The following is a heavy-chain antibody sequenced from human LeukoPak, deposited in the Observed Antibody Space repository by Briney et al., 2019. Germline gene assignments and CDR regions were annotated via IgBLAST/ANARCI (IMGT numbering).Heavy chain of an antibody. CDR1: GGTFSSYA. Sequence: GASVKVSCKASGGTFSSYAISWVRQAPGQGLEWMGGIIPIFGTANYAQKFQGRVTITADKSTSTAYMELSSLRSEDTAVYYCARASKAYYYDSSGYRLGPRYFDYWGQGTLVTVSS. V-gene: IGHV1-69*06. CDR3: ARASKAYYYDSSGYRLGPRYFDY. D-gene: IGHD3-22*01. J-gene: IGHJ4*02. CDR2: IIPIFGTA.